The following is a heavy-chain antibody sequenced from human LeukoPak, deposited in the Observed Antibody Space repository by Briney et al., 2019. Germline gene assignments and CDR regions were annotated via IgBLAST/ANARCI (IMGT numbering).Heavy chain of an antibody. CDR3: ARGYDSSGYYHLDY. D-gene: IGHD3-22*01. CDR2: IIPIFGTA. V-gene: IGHV1-69*13. Sequence: ASVKVSCKASGGTFISYAISWVRQAPEQGLEWMGGIIPIFGTANYAQKFQGRVTITADESTSTAYMELSSLRSEDTAVYYCARGYDSSGYYHLDYWGQGTLVTVSS. J-gene: IGHJ4*02. CDR1: GGTFISYA.